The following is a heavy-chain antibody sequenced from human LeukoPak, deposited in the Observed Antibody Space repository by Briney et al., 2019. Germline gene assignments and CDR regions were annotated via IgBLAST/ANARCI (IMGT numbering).Heavy chain of an antibody. CDR3: ASDSYSSIGYF. CDR2: ISPRRT. Sequence: PSETLSLTCVMYGMSFTGYYWSWIRQSPGKGLQWLGEISPRRTKYNPSLKSRVTISLDTTKNQFSLILSSVTAADAAVYFCASDSYSSIGYFWSRGTLVTVSS. J-gene: IGHJ4*02. D-gene: IGHD6-25*01. V-gene: IGHV4-34*01. CDR1: GMSFTGYY.